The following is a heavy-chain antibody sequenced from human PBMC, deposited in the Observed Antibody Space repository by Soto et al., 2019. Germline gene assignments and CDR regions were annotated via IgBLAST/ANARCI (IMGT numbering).Heavy chain of an antibody. CDR1: GGYISSSNL. CDR3: ARAAMGGSSWPFDY. D-gene: IGHD6-13*01. CDR2: IYHSGST. J-gene: IGHJ4*02. Sequence: PSETLSLTCTVSGGYISSSNLWSWVRQPPGKGLEWIGEIYHSGSTNYNPSLKSRVTISVDKSKNQFSLKLNSVTAADTAVYYCARAAMGGSSWPFDYWGQGTLVTVS. V-gene: IGHV4-4*02.